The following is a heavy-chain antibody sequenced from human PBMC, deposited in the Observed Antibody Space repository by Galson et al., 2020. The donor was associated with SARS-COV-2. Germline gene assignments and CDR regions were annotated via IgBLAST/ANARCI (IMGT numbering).Heavy chain of an antibody. V-gene: IGHV4-31*03. J-gene: IGHJ4*02. CDR3: ARARITMIVVVNEFDY. CDR1: GGSISSGGYY. Sequence: SETLSLTCTVSGGSISSGGYYWSWIRQHPGKGLEWIGNIYYSGSTYYNPSLKSRVTISVDTSKNQFSLKLSSVTAADTAVYYCARARITMIVVVNEFDYGGQGTLVTVSS. D-gene: IGHD3-22*01. CDR2: IYYSGST.